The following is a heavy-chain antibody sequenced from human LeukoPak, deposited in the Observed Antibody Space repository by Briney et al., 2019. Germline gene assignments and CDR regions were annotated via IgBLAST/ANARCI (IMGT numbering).Heavy chain of an antibody. CDR2: INHSGST. J-gene: IGHJ5*02. D-gene: IGHD3-10*01. CDR3: ATTAGYYHGSGSYYAWFDP. Sequence: SETLSLTCAVYGGSFSGYYWSWIRQPPGKGLEWIGEINHSGSTNYNPSLKSRVTISVDTSKNQFSLKLSSVTAADTAVYYCATTAGYYHGSGSYYAWFDPWGQGTLVTVSS. CDR1: GGSFSGYY. V-gene: IGHV4-34*01.